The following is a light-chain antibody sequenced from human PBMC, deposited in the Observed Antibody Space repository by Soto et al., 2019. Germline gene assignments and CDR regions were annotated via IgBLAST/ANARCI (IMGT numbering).Light chain of an antibody. CDR2: KAS. Sequence: DIQMTQSPSTLSASVGDRVTITCRASQSIDSWLAWYQQKPGKPPKLLIYKASSLETGVPPRFTGSGSGTEFTLTISSLQPDDFVTYYCQQYNGFSRTFGQGTKVEI. V-gene: IGKV1-5*03. CDR1: QSIDSW. J-gene: IGKJ1*01. CDR3: QQYNGFSRT.